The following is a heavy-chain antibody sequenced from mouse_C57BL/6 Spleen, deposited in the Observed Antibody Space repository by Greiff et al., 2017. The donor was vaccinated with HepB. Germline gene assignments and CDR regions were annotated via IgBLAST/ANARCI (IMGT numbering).Heavy chain of an antibody. D-gene: IGHD2-3*01. CDR2: IWTGGGT. Sequence: VHLVESGPGLVAPSQSLSITCTVSGFSLTSYAISWVRQPPGKGLEWLGVIWTGGGTNYNSALKSRLSISKDNSKSQVFLKMNSLQTDDTARYYCARMGGYYVYWYFDVWGTGTTVTVSS. J-gene: IGHJ1*03. CDR1: GFSLTSYA. V-gene: IGHV2-9-1*01. CDR3: ARMGGYYVYWYFDV.